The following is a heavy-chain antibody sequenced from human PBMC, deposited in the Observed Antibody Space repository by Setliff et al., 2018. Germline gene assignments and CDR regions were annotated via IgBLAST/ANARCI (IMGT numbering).Heavy chain of an antibody. V-gene: IGHV3-23*01. CDR1: GFTFRNYA. CDR3: AKDRDEATFTWGSRTFFDS. D-gene: IGHD7-27*01. J-gene: IGHJ4*02. Sequence: LSCAASGFTFRNYAMSWVRQAPGKGLEWVSSISPSGGDIYYADSVKGRFTISRDNSKNTVYLQMNRLRAEDTAIYYCAKDRDEATFTWGSRTFFDSWGQGTLVTVSS. CDR2: ISPSGGDI.